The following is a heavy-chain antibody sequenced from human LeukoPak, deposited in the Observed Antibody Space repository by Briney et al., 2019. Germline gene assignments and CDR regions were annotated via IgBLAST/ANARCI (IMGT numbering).Heavy chain of an antibody. D-gene: IGHD3-3*01. CDR2: ISAYNGNT. J-gene: IGHJ4*02. CDR3: AREPRVRFLEWPLDY. Sequence: GASVKVSCKASGYTFTSYGISWVRQAPGQGLEWMGWISAYNGNTNYAQKLQGRVTMTTDTSTSTAYMELSGLRSEDTAVYYCAREPRVRFLEWPLDYWGQGTLVTVSS. V-gene: IGHV1-18*01. CDR1: GYTFTSYG.